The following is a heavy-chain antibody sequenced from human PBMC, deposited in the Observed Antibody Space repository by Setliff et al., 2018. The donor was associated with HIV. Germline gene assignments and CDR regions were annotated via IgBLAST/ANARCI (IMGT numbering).Heavy chain of an antibody. CDR2: ISTYNGNT. D-gene: IGHD5-12*01. V-gene: IGHV1-18*01. CDR1: GYTFSNYG. J-gene: IGHJ5*02. CDR3: ARGFHGNSGYPPHWFDP. Sequence: ASVKVSCKASGYTFSNYGITWVRQAPGQGLEWMGWISTYNGNTNYEQKLQGRVTMTTDTPTSTAYMELRSLRSDDTAVYYCARGFHGNSGYPPHWFDPWGQGTLVTVSS.